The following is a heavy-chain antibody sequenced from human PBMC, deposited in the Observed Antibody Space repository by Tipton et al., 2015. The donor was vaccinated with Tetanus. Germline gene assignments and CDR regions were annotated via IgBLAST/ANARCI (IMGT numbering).Heavy chain of an antibody. CDR3: ASGSLLRYGLDV. CDR1: GYTFDAYN. Sequence: QLVQSGPEVKKPGASVKVSCKTSGYTFDAYNMNWARQASGHGLEWLGRMNPKNGDTYYAQNFQGRVTMTRDTSTTTAYLELSGLRSEDTAVYYCASGSLLRYGLDVWGQGTTVIVSS. V-gene: IGHV1-8*01. CDR2: MNPKNGDT. J-gene: IGHJ6*02.